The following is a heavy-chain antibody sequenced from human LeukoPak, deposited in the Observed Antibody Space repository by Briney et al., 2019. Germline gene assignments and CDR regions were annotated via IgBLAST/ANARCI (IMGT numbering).Heavy chain of an antibody. V-gene: IGHV3-13*01. D-gene: IGHD2-15*01. CDR1: GFTFTTYD. Sequence: GGSLRLSCAASGFTFTTYDMHWVRQATGKGLEWVSAIGTAGDTYYPGSVKGRFTISRENAKNSLYLQMNSLRAGDTAVYYCARDRGGGHMDVWGKGTTVTISS. CDR2: IGTAGDT. CDR3: ARDRGGGHMDV. J-gene: IGHJ6*03.